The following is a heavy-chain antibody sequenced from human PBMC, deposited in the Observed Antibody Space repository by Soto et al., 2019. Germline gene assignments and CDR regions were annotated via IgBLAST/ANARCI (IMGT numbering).Heavy chain of an antibody. CDR3: ARRQITGTIYYYYGMDV. V-gene: IGHV1-2*02. J-gene: IGHJ6*02. CDR2: INPNSGGT. CDR1: GYTFTGYY. D-gene: IGHD1-7*01. Sequence: ASVKVSCKASGYTFTGYYMHWVRQAPGQGLEWMGWINPNSGGTNYAQKFQGRVTMTRDTSISTVYMELSRLRSDDTAVYYCARRQITGTIYYYYGMDVWGQGTTVTVSS.